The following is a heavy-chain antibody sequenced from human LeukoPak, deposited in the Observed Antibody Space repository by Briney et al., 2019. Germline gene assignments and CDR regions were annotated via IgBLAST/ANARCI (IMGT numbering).Heavy chain of an antibody. CDR1: GFTFSSYG. CDR3: AKDTSRSDMYYYGSGSSAKYYYFDY. Sequence: GGSLRLSCAASGFTFSSYGMSWVRQAPGKGLEWVSVINGCGVSTYDAASVKGRFTISRDNSKNTLYLQMNSLRAEDTAVYYCAKDTSRSDMYYYGSGSSAKYYYFDYWGQGTLVTVSS. D-gene: IGHD3-10*01. CDR2: INGCGVST. V-gene: IGHV3-23*01. J-gene: IGHJ4*02.